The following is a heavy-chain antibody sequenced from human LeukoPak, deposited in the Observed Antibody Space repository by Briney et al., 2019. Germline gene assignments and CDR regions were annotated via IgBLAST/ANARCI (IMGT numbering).Heavy chain of an antibody. V-gene: IGHV3-23*01. CDR1: GFTFSNYA. CDR2: ISVSGGNT. Sequence: PGGSLRLSCAASGFTFSNYAMSWVRQAPGKGLEWVSSISVSGGNTYYADSVKGRFTISRDNSKNTLYLHMNSLTAEDTALYYCATKQWLVRGWFDPWGQGTLVTVSS. D-gene: IGHD6-19*01. CDR3: ATKQWLVRGWFDP. J-gene: IGHJ5*02.